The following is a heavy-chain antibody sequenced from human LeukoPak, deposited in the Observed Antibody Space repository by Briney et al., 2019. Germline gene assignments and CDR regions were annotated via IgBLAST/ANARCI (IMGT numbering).Heavy chain of an antibody. V-gene: IGHV1-69*13. Sequence: ASVKVSCKASGGTFSSYAISWVRQAPGQGLERMGGIIPIFGTANYAQKFQGRVTITADESTSTAYMELSSLRSEDTAVYYCARKICSSTSCYHYYFDYWGQGTLVTVSS. J-gene: IGHJ4*02. CDR1: GGTFSSYA. D-gene: IGHD2-2*01. CDR2: IIPIFGTA. CDR3: ARKICSSTSCYHYYFDY.